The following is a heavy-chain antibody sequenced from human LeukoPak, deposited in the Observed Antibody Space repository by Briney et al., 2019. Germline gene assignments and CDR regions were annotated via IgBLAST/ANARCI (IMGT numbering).Heavy chain of an antibody. CDR3: ISVVWDSGGWYMGLDY. Sequence: PGGALRLSSTASGFTFCDYAMSWVRPAPGKGLEWVGFIRSKAYGGTTEYAASVNGRFTISRDDAKSIAYRQMNSLKTWDTAVYYCISVVWDSGGWYMGLDYWGQGTLVTVSS. V-gene: IGHV3-49*04. CDR2: IRSKAYGGTT. J-gene: IGHJ4*02. D-gene: IGHD6-19*01. CDR1: GFTFCDYA.